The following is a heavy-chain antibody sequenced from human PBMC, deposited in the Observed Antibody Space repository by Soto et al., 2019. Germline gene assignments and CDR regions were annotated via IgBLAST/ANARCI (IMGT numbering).Heavy chain of an antibody. J-gene: IGHJ4*02. CDR1: GFTFSSYA. CDR2: ISYDGSNK. D-gene: IGHD5-18*01. CDR3: ERDLASGYSYGFNY. Sequence: GGSLRLSCAASGFTFSSYAMHWVRQAPGKGLEGVAVISYDGSNKYYADSGKGRFTISRDNSKNTLYLQMNSLRAEDTAVYYCERDLASGYSYGFNYWGQGTMVIVSS. V-gene: IGHV3-30-3*01.